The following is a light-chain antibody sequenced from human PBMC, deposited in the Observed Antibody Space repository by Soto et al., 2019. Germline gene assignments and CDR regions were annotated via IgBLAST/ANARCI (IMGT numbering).Light chain of an antibody. V-gene: IGLV2-18*02. CDR3: SSYTSSSTVV. Sequence: QSALTQPPSVSGSPGQSVTISCTGTSSDVGSYNRVSWYQQPPGTAPKLMIYEVSNRPSGVPDRFSGSKSGNTASLTISGLQAEDEADYYCSSYTSSSTVVFGGGTKSPS. CDR1: SSDVGSYNR. J-gene: IGLJ2*01. CDR2: EVS.